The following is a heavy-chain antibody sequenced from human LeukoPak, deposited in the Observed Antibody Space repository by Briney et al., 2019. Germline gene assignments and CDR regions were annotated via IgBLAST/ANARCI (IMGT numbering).Heavy chain of an antibody. Sequence: SGTLSLTCTVSGCSISSYSWSWIRQPPGKGLEWIGYIYYSGSTNYNPSLKSRVTISVDTSKNQYSLKLSSLTATDTAVYYCARHPRDYGGYDAVDIWGRGKMVTVSS. CDR3: ARHPRDYGGYDAVDI. J-gene: IGHJ3*02. CDR2: IYYSGST. CDR1: GCSISSYS. D-gene: IGHD4-17*01. V-gene: IGHV4-59*08.